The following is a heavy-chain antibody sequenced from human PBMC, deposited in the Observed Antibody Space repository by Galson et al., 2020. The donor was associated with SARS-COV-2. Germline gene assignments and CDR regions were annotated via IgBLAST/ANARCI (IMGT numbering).Heavy chain of an antibody. J-gene: IGHJ4*02. V-gene: IGHV4-39*07. CDR3: ARTRGSGSYGDY. Sequence: SETLSLTCNVSGGSISGSSYYWGWIRQPPGKGLEWIASFHYSGSTYYNPSLKSRVTISLDTSKNHPSLKLKSVTAADTAVYYCARTRGSGSYGDYWGQGTLVTVSS. CDR1: GGSISGSSYY. CDR2: FHYSGST. D-gene: IGHD3-10*01.